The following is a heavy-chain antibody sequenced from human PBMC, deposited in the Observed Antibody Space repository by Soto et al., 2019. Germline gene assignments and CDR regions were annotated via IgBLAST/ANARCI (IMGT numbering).Heavy chain of an antibody. V-gene: IGHV3-30*03. CDR2: ISYDGSNK. CDR3: AREAVVDYVFDI. CDR1: GFTFSSYG. D-gene: IGHD2-21*01. Sequence: GGSLRLSCAASGFTFSSYGVHWVRQAPGKGLEWVAVISYDGSNKYYADSVKGRFTISRDNSKNTLYLQMNSLRAEDTAVYYCAREAVVDYVFDIWGQGTMVTVSS. J-gene: IGHJ3*02.